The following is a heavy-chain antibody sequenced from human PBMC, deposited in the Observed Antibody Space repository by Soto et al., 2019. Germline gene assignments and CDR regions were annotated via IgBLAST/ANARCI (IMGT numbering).Heavy chain of an antibody. Sequence: GESLKISCKGSGDRFTSYWIGWVRQMPGKGLEWMGIIYPGDSDTRYSPSFQGQVTISADKSISTAYLQWSSLKASDTAMYYCATAGAVSXSAAGDYYYYGIDFWAQRTTVTVSS. V-gene: IGHV5-51*01. D-gene: IGHD6-13*01. CDR1: GDRFTSYW. CDR3: ATAGAVSXSAAGDYYYYGIDF. J-gene: IGHJ6*02. CDR2: IYPGDSDT.